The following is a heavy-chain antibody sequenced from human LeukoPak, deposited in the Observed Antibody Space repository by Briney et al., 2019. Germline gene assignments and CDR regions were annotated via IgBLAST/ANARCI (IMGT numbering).Heavy chain of an antibody. J-gene: IGHJ4*02. CDR2: MNPSGGNT. V-gene: IGHV1-8*01. Sequence: ASLTLSCTASGYTFSSYDMNWVRQATGQGLEWMGRMNPSGGNTCYAQNIKGRVTMTRNTSISTAYMQLSSLRSEDTAVYYCAKGLGSYWAYYCDYWGQGTLVSVP. D-gene: IGHD3-10*01. CDR1: GYTFSSYD. CDR3: AKGLGSYWAYYCDY.